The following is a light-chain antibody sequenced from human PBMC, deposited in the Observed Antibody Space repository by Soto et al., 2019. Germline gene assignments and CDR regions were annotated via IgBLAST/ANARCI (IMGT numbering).Light chain of an antibody. CDR1: QSVNRRY. Sequence: EIVLTQSPGTLSLSPGERATLSCRASQSVNRRYLAWYQQKPGQAPRLLIYGASSRASGIPDRFSGTWSGTDFALISNRLEHEDFAVYYCQQYGSSPYTFGLGTKLEIK. CDR3: QQYGSSPYT. CDR2: GAS. V-gene: IGKV3-20*01. J-gene: IGKJ2*01.